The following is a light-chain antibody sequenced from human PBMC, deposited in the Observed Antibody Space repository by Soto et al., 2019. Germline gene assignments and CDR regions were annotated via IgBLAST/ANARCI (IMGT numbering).Light chain of an antibody. Sequence: DIQMTQSPSTLSASVGDRVNITCRASQSSSSWLAWYQQNPGKAPKVLIYKASSLESGVPSRFSGSGSGTEFTLTISSLQPDDFATYYCQQYNSYPYTFGQGTKLAIK. V-gene: IGKV1-5*03. CDR1: QSSSSW. J-gene: IGKJ2*01. CDR2: KAS. CDR3: QQYNSYPYT.